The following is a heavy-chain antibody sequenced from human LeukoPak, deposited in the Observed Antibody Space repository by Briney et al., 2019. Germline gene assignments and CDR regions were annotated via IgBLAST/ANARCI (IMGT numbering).Heavy chain of an antibody. D-gene: IGHD6-19*01. CDR1: GFTVSSNY. CDR2: LYSGSST. CDR3: ARARTYSSGWWYYFDY. V-gene: IGHV3-66*01. Sequence: PGGSLRLSCAASGFTVSSNYMSWVRQAPGKGLEWVSILYSGSSTYYADSAKGRFTISRDTSRNTLYLQMNSLRAEDTAIYYCARARTYSSGWWYYFDYWGQGTLVTVSS. J-gene: IGHJ4*02.